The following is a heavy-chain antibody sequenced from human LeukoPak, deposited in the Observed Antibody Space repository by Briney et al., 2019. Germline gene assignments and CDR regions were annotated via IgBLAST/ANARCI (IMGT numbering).Heavy chain of an antibody. V-gene: IGHV3-23*01. D-gene: IGHD3-10*01. CDR2: ISDTGFTT. CDR3: AKLVWFGELWPRS. Sequence: GGSLRLSCAASGFVFSSYGMNWVRQAPGKGLEWVSRISDTGFTTNYADSVKGRFTISRDNSKNIVYLQMNRLRAEDTAVYYCAKLVWFGELWPRSWGQGALVTVSS. CDR1: GFVFSSYG. J-gene: IGHJ5*02.